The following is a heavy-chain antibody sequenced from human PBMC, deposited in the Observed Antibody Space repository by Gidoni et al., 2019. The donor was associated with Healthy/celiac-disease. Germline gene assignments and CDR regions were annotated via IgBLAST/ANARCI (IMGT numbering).Heavy chain of an antibody. CDR3: ARGNYYDSSGVRGWFDP. CDR1: GGSFSGYY. CDR2: INHSGST. D-gene: IGHD3-22*01. J-gene: IGHJ5*02. V-gene: IGHV4-34*01. Sequence: QVQLQQWGAGLLKPSETLSLTCAVYGGSFSGYYWSWIRQPPGKGREWIGEINHSGSTNYNPSLKSRVTISVDTSKNQFSLKLSSVTAADTAVYYCARGNYYDSSGVRGWFDPWGQGTLVTVSS.